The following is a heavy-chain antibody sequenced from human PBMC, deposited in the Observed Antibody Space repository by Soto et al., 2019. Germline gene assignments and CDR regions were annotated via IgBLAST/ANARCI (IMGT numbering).Heavy chain of an antibody. CDR2: VKDGGHA. CDR1: GGSLSGYY. V-gene: IGHV4-34*01. D-gene: IGHD5-12*01. Sequence: QVQLQQWGAGLLKPSETLSLNCAVTGGSLSGYYWSWIRQPPGKGLEWIGEVKDGGHANYSPSLRGRVTISSDTSSNQVLLRLYSVTAAETGVYYCARGQEGVVATHWDQGSLVTVSS. CDR3: ARGQEGVVATH. J-gene: IGHJ4*02.